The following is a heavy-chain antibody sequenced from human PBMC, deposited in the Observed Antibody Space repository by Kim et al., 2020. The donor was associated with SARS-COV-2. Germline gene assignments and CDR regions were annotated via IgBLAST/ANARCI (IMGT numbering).Heavy chain of an antibody. Sequence: YRGSTNYHPSLKSRVTISVDTSKNQFSLKLSSVTAADTAVYCCARSVTHDYWGQGTLVTVSS. CDR2: YRGST. D-gene: IGHD4-4*01. CDR3: ARSVTHDY. V-gene: IGHV4-59*01. J-gene: IGHJ4*02.